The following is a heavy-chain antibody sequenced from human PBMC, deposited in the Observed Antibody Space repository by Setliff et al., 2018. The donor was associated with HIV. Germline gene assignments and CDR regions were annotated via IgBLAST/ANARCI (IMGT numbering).Heavy chain of an antibody. Sequence: ASVKVSCKAPGHTFINYYIHWVRQAPGQGLEWMGIIYSGGGSTNYAQKFQGRITVTSDTSTSTVYMELSSLRSEDSAVYYCARSIYEWGAFDIWGQGTMVTVSS. CDR3: ARSIYEWGAFDI. J-gene: IGHJ3*02. D-gene: IGHD2-8*01. CDR1: GHTFINYY. V-gene: IGHV1-46*01. CDR2: IYSGGGST.